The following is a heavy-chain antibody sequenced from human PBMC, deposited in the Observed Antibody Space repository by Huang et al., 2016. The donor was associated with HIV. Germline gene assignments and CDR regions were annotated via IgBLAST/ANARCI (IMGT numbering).Heavy chain of an antibody. CDR2: MNPNAGNT. V-gene: IGHV1-8*02. CDR3: ARSAYGDLDY. J-gene: IGHJ4*02. D-gene: IGHD4-17*01. CDR1: GYTITNYD. Sequence: QVHLVQSGAEVKKPGASVKVSCKASGYTITNYDINWVRQAPGRGLEWMGGMNPNAGNTGFAQGCQGRVTMTRKTSITTAYMELTSLTSEDTAVYYCARSAYGDLDYWGLGTLVIVSS.